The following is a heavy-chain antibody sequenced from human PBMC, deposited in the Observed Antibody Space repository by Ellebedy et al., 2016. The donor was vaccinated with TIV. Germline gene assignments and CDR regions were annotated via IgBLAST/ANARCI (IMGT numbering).Heavy chain of an antibody. CDR3: ATIGGGSTIYYFDC. CDR2: IKSIPDGGTT. Sequence: PGGSLRLSCAASGFTFRNAWMNWVRQAPGKGLEWVGRIKSIPDGGTTDYAAPVKGRFTISRDDSENTLYLQMNSLQIEDTAVYYCATIGGGSTIYYFDCWGQGTLVTVSS. J-gene: IGHJ4*02. V-gene: IGHV3-15*07. CDR1: GFTFRNAW. D-gene: IGHD5/OR15-5a*01.